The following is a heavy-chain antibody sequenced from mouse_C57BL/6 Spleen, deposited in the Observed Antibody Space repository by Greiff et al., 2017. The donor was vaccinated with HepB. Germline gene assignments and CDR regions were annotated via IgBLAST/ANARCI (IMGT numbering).Heavy chain of an antibody. J-gene: IGHJ4*01. D-gene: IGHD2-4*01. V-gene: IGHV5-6*01. CDR2: ISSGGSYT. CDR3: ARHIYYDYDLYAMDY. CDR1: GFTFSSYG. Sequence: EVKLVESGGDLVKPGGSLKLSCAASGFTFSSYGMSWVRQTPDKRLEWVATISSGGSYTYYPDSVKGRFTISRDNAKNTLYLQMSSLKSEDTAMYYCARHIYYDYDLYAMDYWGQGTSVTVSS.